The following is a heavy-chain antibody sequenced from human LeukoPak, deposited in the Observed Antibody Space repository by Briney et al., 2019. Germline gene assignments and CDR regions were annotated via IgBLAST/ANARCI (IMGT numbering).Heavy chain of an antibody. CDR2: IYYSGST. J-gene: IGHJ6*03. Sequence: SAPLSLTCAASGGSISSHYWSGIRAPPGKGLEWIGYIYYSGSTNYNPSLKSRVTISVDTSKNQFSLKLSSVTAADTAVYYCAILKSSYYYYYMDVWGKGTTVTVSS. V-gene: IGHV4-59*11. CDR3: AILKSSYYYYYMDV. D-gene: IGHD3-16*02. CDR1: GGSISSHY.